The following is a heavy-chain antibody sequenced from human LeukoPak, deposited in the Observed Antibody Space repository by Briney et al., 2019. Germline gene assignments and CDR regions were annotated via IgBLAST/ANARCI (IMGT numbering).Heavy chain of an antibody. Sequence: PGRSLRLSCAASGFTFSSYAMHWVRQAPGKGLEWVAVISYDGSNKYYADSVKGRFTISRDNSKNTLYLQMNSLRAEDTAVYYCARSYDSSGYLSGRGGYFDYWGQGTLVTVSS. V-gene: IGHV3-30*01. CDR3: ARSYDSSGYLSGRGGYFDY. D-gene: IGHD3-22*01. CDR2: ISYDGSNK. J-gene: IGHJ4*02. CDR1: GFTFSSYA.